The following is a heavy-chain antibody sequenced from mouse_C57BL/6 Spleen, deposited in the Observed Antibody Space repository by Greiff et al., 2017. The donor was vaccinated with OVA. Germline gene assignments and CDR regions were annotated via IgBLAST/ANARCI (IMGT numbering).Heavy chain of an antibody. CDR3: APQYYGSSYSNY. D-gene: IGHD1-1*01. CDR1: GYTFTSYW. V-gene: IGHV1-64*01. Sequence: QVQLQQPGAELVKPGASVKLSCKASGYTFTSYWMHWVKQRPGQGLEWIGMIHPNSGSTNYNEKFKSKATLTVDKSSSTAYMQLSSLTSEDSAVYYCAPQYYGSSYSNYWGQGTTLTVSS. CDR2: IHPNSGST. J-gene: IGHJ2*01.